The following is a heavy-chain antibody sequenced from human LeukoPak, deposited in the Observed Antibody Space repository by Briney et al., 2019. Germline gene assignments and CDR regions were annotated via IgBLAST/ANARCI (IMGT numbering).Heavy chain of an antibody. J-gene: IGHJ4*02. D-gene: IGHD3-22*01. V-gene: IGHV3-30*18. CDR1: GFTFSSYG. CDR2: ISYDGSNK. CDR3: AKDESPNYYDSSGPSPDY. Sequence: GGSLRLSCAASGFTFSSYGMHWVRQAPGKGLEWLAVISYDGSNKYYADSVKGRFTISRDNSKNTLYLQMNSLRAEDTAVYYCAKDESPNYYDSSGPSPDYWGQGTLVTISS.